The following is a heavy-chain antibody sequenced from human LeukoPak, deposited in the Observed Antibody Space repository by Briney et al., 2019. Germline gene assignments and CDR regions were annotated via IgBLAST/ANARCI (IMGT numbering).Heavy chain of an antibody. CDR3: ARDLPDCSSTSCYAKYYFDY. CDR2: INPGGGST. D-gene: IGHD2-2*01. J-gene: IGHJ4*02. Sequence: ASVKVSCKASGYTFTSYYMHWVRQAPGQGLEWMGIINPGGGSTSYAQKFQGRVTMTRDTSTSTVYMELSSLRSEDTAVYYCARDLPDCSSTSCYAKYYFDYWGQGTLVFVSS. V-gene: IGHV1-46*01. CDR1: GYTFTSYY.